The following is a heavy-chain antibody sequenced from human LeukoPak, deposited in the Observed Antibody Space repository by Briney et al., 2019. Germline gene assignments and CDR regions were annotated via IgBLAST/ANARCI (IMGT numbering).Heavy chain of an antibody. Sequence: GGSLRLSCEASGFTFSAYWMSWVRQAPGKGLEWVANIKQDGSQTYHADSVKGRFTISRDNAKNSLYLQMNSLRAEDTAVYYCARVYHYYMDVWGKGTTVTISS. CDR2: IKQDGSQT. CDR1: GFTFSAYW. CDR3: ARVYHYYMDV. J-gene: IGHJ6*03. V-gene: IGHV3-7*01.